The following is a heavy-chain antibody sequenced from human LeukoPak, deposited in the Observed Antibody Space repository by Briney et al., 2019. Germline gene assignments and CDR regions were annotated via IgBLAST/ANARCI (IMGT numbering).Heavy chain of an antibody. CDR3: ARAGQSDY. Sequence: GGSLRLSCAASGFTFSSYAMSWVRQAPGKGLEWVSAISGSGGSTYYADSVKGRFTTSRDNAKNSLFLQLNSLRAEDTAVYYCARAGQSDYWGQGTLVTVSS. J-gene: IGHJ4*02. CDR2: ISGSGGST. V-gene: IGHV3-23*01. CDR1: GFTFSSYA.